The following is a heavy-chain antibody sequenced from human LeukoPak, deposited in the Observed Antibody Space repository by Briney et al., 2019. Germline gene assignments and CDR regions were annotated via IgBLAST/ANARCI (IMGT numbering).Heavy chain of an antibody. D-gene: IGHD3-16*01. CDR3: TRRGAASDAFDI. CDR1: GFTLSSYA. J-gene: IGHJ3*02. Sequence: GGSLRLSCAASGFTLSSYAMSWVRQAPGKGLEWVANIKQDGSEKYYVDSVKGRFTISRDNAKNSLYLQMNSLRAEDTAVYYCTRRGAASDAFDIWGQGTMVTVSS. V-gene: IGHV3-7*01. CDR2: IKQDGSEK.